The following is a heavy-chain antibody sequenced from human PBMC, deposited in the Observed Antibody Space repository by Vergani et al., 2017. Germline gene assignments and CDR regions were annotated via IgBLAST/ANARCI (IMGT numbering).Heavy chain of an antibody. CDR1: GFPLSNARMG. Sequence: QVTLKESGPVLVKPTETLTLTCTVPGFPLSNARMGVSWIRQPPGKALELPAHIFSYDEKSYSTSLKSRLTIPKDTSKSPVVLTMTIMDPVDTGTYYCARIHFTWADFWSVPNYYYYYGMDGWGEGTTVTVSS. D-gene: IGHD3-3*01. CDR3: ARIHFTWADFWSVPNYYYYYGMDG. J-gene: IGHJ6*04. CDR2: IFSYDEK. V-gene: IGHV2-26*01.